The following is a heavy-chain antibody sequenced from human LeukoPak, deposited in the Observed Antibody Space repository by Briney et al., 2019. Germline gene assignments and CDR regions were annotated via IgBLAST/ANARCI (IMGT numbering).Heavy chain of an antibody. Sequence: GGSLRLSCAASGFAFSSFAMGWARQSPGKGLEWLSTINGGGNTTFYSDSVKGRFTISRDNSKNTLYLHMDSLRPDDTAIYYCTKELHVAVAVADYYYFYMDVWGRGTAVTVSS. CDR1: GFAFSSFA. CDR2: INGGGNTT. J-gene: IGHJ6*03. V-gene: IGHV3-23*01. CDR3: TKELHVAVAVADYYYFYMDV. D-gene: IGHD6-19*01.